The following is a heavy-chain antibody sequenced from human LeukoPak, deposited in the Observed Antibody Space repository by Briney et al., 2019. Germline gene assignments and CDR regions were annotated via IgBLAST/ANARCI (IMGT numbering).Heavy chain of an antibody. Sequence: GASVKVSCKASGYTFTGYYMHWVRQAPGQGLEWMGWINPNSGGANYAQKFQGRVTMTRDTSISTAYMELSRPRSDDTAVYYCAGDPATTVDTPFDPWGQGTLVTVSS. D-gene: IGHD4-17*01. J-gene: IGHJ5*02. V-gene: IGHV1-2*02. CDR2: INPNSGGA. CDR1: GYTFTGYY. CDR3: AGDPATTVDTPFDP.